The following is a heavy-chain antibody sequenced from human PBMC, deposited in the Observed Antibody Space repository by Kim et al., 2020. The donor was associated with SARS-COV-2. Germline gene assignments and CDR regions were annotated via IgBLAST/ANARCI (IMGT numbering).Heavy chain of an antibody. CDR2: ISRSTTYI. Sequence: GGSLRLSCAASGFTFSTYNMNWVRQAPGKGLEWVSSISRSTTYIYYADSVRGRFTISRDNAKNSLYLQMNSLRVEDTAVYYCTRSQGSRFDPWGQGVLVTVSS. J-gene: IGHJ5*02. CDR3: TRSQGSRFDP. D-gene: IGHD6-13*01. CDR1: GFTFSTYN. V-gene: IGHV3-21*01.